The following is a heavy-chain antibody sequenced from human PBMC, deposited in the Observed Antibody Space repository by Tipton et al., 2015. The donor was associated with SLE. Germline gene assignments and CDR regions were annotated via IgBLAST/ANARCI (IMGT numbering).Heavy chain of an antibody. V-gene: IGHV3-49*04. CDR3: TRAKDTVNDLDPFDI. CDR2: IRRKVFGATT. D-gene: IGHD1-1*01. CDR1: GFNFDDYA. J-gene: IGHJ3*02. Sequence: SLRLSCSATGFNFDDYAMSWVRQAPGKGLEWVGFIRRKVFGATTEYAASVRGRFTISRDDSNSIAYLQMNSLKAEDTAVYFCTRAKDTVNDLDPFDIWGQGTMVTVSS.